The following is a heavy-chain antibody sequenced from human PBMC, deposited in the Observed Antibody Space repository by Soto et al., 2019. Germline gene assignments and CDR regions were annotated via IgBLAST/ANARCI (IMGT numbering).Heavy chain of an antibody. J-gene: IGHJ5*02. Sequence: QVQLQESGPGLVKPSETLSLTCTVSGGSISSYYWSWIRQPPGKGLEWIGYIYYSGSTNYNPSLKSRVSISLDTSKSQFSLKLRSVTAADTAVYYCAGHDDCSGSPCSTGRWFAPWGQGTLVTVSS. CDR2: IYYSGST. D-gene: IGHD2-15*01. CDR1: GGSISSYY. V-gene: IGHV4-59*08. CDR3: AGHDDCSGSPCSTGRWFAP.